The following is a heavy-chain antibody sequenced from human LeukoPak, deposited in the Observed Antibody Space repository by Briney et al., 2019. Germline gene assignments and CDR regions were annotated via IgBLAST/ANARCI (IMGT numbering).Heavy chain of an antibody. CDR2: ISPSRSYI. CDR1: GFTLSSFK. J-gene: IGHJ4*02. D-gene: IGHD3-16*01. CDR3: ARDLTGGEYFDS. V-gene: IGHV3-21*01. Sequence: GGSLRLSCATSGFTLSSFKMTWVRQAPGKGLEWVASISPSRSYISYADSLKGRVTVSRDNAKHSVFLQMSSLRAEDTAVYYCARDLTGGEYFDSWGQGTLVSVSS.